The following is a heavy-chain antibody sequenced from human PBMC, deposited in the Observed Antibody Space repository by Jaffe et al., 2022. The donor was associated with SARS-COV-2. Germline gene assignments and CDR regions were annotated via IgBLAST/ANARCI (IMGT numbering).Heavy chain of an antibody. Sequence: QVQLQESGPGLVKPSQTLSLTCTVSGGSISSGSYYWSWIRQPAGKGLEWIGRIYTSGSTNYNPSLKSRVTISVDTSKNQFSLKLSSVTAADTAVYYCARVDDDGYNDYWGQGTLVTVSS. V-gene: IGHV4-61*02. CDR2: IYTSGST. CDR3: ARVDDDGYNDY. CDR1: GGSISSGSYY. J-gene: IGHJ4*02. D-gene: IGHD5-12*01.